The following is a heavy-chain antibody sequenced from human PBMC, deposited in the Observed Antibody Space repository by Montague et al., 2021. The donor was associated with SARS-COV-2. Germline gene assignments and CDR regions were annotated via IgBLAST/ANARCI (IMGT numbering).Heavy chain of an antibody. J-gene: IGHJ6*02. CDR3: ARERWNIGIVPPVEYGMDV. Sequence: SETLSLTCAVYGASFSGSYWTWIRQSPGKGLEWIGEINNRGSVDYSPSLRSRVTISVDTSRNQFSLKVTSVTAADTAVYYCARERWNIGIVPPVEYGMDVWGQGTTVTVSS. CDR2: INNRGSV. V-gene: IGHV4-34*01. D-gene: IGHD2/OR15-2a*01. CDR1: GASFSGSY.